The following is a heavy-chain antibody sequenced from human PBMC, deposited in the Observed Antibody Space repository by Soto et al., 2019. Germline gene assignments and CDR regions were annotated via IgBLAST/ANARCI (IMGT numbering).Heavy chain of an antibody. CDR2: ISYDGSNK. V-gene: IGHV3-30-3*01. CDR3: ARASYRPTYSDYVWGSYRFGSDY. D-gene: IGHD3-16*02. Sequence: GGSLRLSCAASGFTFSSYAMHWVRQAPGKGLEWVAVISYDGSNKYYADSVKGRFTISRDNSKNTLYLQMNSLRAEDTAVYYCARASYRPTYSDYVWGSYRFGSDYWGQGTLVTVSS. J-gene: IGHJ4*02. CDR1: GFTFSSYA.